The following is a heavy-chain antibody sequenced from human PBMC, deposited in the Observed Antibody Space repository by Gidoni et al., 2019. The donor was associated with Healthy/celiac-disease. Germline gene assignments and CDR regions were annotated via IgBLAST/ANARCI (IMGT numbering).Heavy chain of an antibody. CDR1: GFPFSSSA. CDR3: TGWKSIAVAGTTGPGYFYYYGMDV. CDR2: ISGSGGST. D-gene: IGHD6-19*01. J-gene: IGHJ6*02. V-gene: IGHV3-23*01. Sequence: EVQLLESGGGLVQPGGSLRLSCAASGFPFSSSAMSWVRPAPGKGLEWVSAISGSGGSTYYADSVKGRFTISRDNSKNTLYLQMNSLRAEDTAVYYCTGWKSIAVAGTTGPGYFYYYGMDVWGQGTTVTVSS.